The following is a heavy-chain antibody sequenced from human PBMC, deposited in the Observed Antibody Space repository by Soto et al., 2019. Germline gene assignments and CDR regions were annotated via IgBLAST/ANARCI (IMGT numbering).Heavy chain of an antibody. CDR1: CGSISSGGYS. J-gene: IGHJ5*02. CDR3: ARAYAIAGTLNWFDP. D-gene: IGHD2-8*01. V-gene: IGHV4-30-2*01. CDR2: IYHSGST. Sequence: SLTCAVSCGSISSGGYSWSWIRQPPGKGLEWIGYIYHSGSTYYNPSLKSRVTISVDRSKNQFSLKLSSVTAADTAVYYCARAYAIAGTLNWFDPWGQGTLVTVSS.